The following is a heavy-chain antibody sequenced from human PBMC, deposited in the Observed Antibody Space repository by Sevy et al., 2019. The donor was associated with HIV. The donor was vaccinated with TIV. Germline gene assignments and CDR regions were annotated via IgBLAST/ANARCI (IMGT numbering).Heavy chain of an antibody. V-gene: IGHV1-24*01. J-gene: IGHJ4*02. CDR3: ATTREYYEDNSGYLDY. D-gene: IGHD3-16*01. CDR2: FDPEDGER. Sequence: ASVKVSCKVSGKHLNDLPMHWVRQAPGKGLEWMGRFDPEDGERIYAQKFQGRVTMTEDTSRDTAYMELNSLRSEDTAMYYCATTREYYEDNSGYLDYWGQGILVTVSS. CDR1: GKHLNDLP.